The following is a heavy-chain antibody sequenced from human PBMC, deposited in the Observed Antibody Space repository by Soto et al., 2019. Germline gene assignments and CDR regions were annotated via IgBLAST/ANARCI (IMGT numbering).Heavy chain of an antibody. D-gene: IGHD4-17*01. CDR1: GFTFSSYW. CDR2: LKPDGGEE. J-gene: IGHJ4*02. Sequence: EVQLVESGGGLGEPGGSLRLCCAASGFTFSSYWMSWVRQDPGKGLEWVANLKPDGGEEYYEDSVKGRFTISRDNARNSLYLYMTNLRAEDTAVYYCARDDGLRTVDYWGQGTLVNVSS. CDR3: ARDDGLRTVDY. V-gene: IGHV3-7*03.